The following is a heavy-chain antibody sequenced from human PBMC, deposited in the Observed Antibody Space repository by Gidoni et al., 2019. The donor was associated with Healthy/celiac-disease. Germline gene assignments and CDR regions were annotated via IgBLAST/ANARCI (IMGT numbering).Heavy chain of an antibody. CDR3: ARGRLQLEGFDY. Sequence: QVQLQEPGPGLVTPSDTLSLSSTVSGGSMRGYYWNWIRQAPGKGLEWIGYIYYSGNTNYNPSLKSRVSISVDTSTSQFSLRLSYVTAADTAIYYCARGRLQLEGFDYWGQGTLVTVSS. CDR1: GGSMRGYY. CDR2: IYYSGNT. D-gene: IGHD1-1*01. V-gene: IGHV4-59*07. J-gene: IGHJ4*02.